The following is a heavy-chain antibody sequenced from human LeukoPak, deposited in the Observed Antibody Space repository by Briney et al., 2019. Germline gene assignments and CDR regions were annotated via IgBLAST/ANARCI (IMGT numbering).Heavy chain of an antibody. CDR2: ISGSGGST. J-gene: IGHJ4*02. CDR1: GFTFSSYE. CDR3: AKDHDILTGYYRRTNFDY. V-gene: IGHV3-23*01. Sequence: PGGSLRLSCAASGFTFSSYEMNWVRQAPGKGLEWVSAISGSGGSTYYADSVKGRFTISRDNSKITLYLQMNSLRAEDTAVYYCAKDHDILTGYYRRTNFDYWGQGTLVTVSS. D-gene: IGHD3-9*01.